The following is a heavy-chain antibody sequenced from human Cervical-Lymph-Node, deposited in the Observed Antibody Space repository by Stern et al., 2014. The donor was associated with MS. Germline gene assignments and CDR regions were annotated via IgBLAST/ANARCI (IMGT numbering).Heavy chain of an antibody. CDR1: GYTLTDLS. CDR3: ATDRDDFRSGYSAPTKGYGLDV. V-gene: IGHV1-24*01. Sequence: HVQLVESGAEVKKPGASVKVSCKVSGYTLTDLSMHWVRQAPGKGLECMGGFDPEDGETIYAQKFQGRVTMTEDTSTDTAYMELSSLRSEDTAVYYCATDRDDFRSGYSAPTKGYGLDVWGQGTTVTVTS. D-gene: IGHD3-3*01. CDR2: FDPEDGET. J-gene: IGHJ6*02.